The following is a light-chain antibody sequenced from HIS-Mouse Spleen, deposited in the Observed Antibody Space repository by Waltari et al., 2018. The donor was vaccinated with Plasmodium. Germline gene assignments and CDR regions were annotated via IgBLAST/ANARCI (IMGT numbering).Light chain of an antibody. CDR2: WAS. CDR3: QQYYSTPYT. V-gene: IGKV4-1*01. Sequence: DIVMTQSQDSLAVSLGERATINCKSSQSVLYSSNNKNHLAWYQQKPGQPPKLLIYWASTRESGVPDRFSGSGSGTDFTLTISSLQAEDVAVYYCQQYYSTPYTFGQGTKLEIK. CDR1: QSVLYSSNNKNH. J-gene: IGKJ2*01.